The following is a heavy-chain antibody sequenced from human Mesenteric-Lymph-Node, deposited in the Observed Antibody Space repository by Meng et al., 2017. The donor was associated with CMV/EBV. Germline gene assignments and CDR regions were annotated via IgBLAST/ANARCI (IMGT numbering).Heavy chain of an antibody. D-gene: IGHD3-3*01. CDR3: AKDLPRAVLRFLEWPADYYGMDV. CDR2: ISGGGDST. Sequence: ETLSLTCTVSGGSISSYYWSWIRQPPGKGLEWVSTISGGGDSTYYADSVKGRFTISRDNSKNTVYLQMNSLRAEDTAVYYCAKDLPRAVLRFLEWPADYYGMDVWGQGTTVTVSS. V-gene: IGHV3-23*01. J-gene: IGHJ6*02. CDR1: GGSISSYY.